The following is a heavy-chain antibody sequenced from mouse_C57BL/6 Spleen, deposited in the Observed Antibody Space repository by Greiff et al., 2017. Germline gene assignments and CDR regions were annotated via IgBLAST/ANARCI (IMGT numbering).Heavy chain of an antibody. CDR3: ARDYLGY. Sequence: VQLQQSGAELVKPGASVKLSCTASGYNITDYYMHWVKQRPEQGLEWIGRIDPADGDTNYAPKFQGKATITADTSSNTAYLQLSSLTSEDTAVYYCARDYLGYWGQGTTLTVSS. CDR1: GYNITDYY. CDR2: IDPADGDT. V-gene: IGHV14-2*01. J-gene: IGHJ2*01.